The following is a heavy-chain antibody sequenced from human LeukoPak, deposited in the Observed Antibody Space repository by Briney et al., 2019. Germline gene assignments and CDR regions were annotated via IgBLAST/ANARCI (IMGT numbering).Heavy chain of an antibody. CDR2: IIPIFGTA. D-gene: IGHD2-15*01. V-gene: IGHV1-69*05. J-gene: IGHJ6*02. Sequence: ASVKVSCKASGGTFSSYAISWVRQAPGQGLEWMGGIIPIFGTANYAQKFQGRVTITTDESTSTAYMELSSLRSEDTAVYYCATAHPYCSGGSCYYYYGMDVWGQGTTVTVSS. CDR3: ATAHPYCSGGSCYYYYGMDV. CDR1: GGTFSSYA.